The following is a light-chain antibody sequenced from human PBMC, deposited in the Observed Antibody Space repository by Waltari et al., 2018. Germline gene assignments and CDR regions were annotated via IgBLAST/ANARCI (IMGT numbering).Light chain of an antibody. Sequence: DIVMTPSPDSLAVSPGERATINCKSSQSVLYSSNNKNYLAWYQQKVGQPPKLLIYWASTRESGVPDRFSGSGSGTDFTLTISSLQAEDVAVYYCQQYYDVPWTFGQGTKVEIK. V-gene: IGKV4-1*01. CDR3: QQYYDVPWT. CDR2: WAS. J-gene: IGKJ1*01. CDR1: QSVLYSSNNKNY.